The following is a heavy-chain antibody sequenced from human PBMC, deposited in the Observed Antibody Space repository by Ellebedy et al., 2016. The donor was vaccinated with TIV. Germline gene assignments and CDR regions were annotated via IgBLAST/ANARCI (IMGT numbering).Heavy chain of an antibody. CDR3: AKDSGGGYSSGWYAPVY. Sequence: GESLKISCVASGFTFNTYAMSWVRQAPGKGLEWVSAISGSGGSTYYADSVKGRFTISRDNSKNTLYLQMNSLRAEDTAVYYCAKDSGGGYSSGWYAPVYWGQGTLVTVSS. CDR1: GFTFNTYA. V-gene: IGHV3-23*01. D-gene: IGHD6-19*01. CDR2: ISGSGGST. J-gene: IGHJ4*02.